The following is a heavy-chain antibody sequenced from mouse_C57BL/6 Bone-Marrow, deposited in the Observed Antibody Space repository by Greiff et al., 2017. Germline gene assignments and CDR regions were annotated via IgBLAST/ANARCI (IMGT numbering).Heavy chain of an antibody. J-gene: IGHJ4*01. CDR2: ISSGSSTI. Sequence: EVKVVESGGGLVKPGGSLKLSCAASGFTFSDYGMHWVRQAPEKGLEWVAYISSGSSTIYYADTVKGRFTISRDNAKNTLFLQMTSLRSEDTAMYCCARGYSNYPSYAMDYWGQGTSVTVSS. D-gene: IGHD2-5*01. V-gene: IGHV5-17*01. CDR3: ARGYSNYPSYAMDY. CDR1: GFTFSDYG.